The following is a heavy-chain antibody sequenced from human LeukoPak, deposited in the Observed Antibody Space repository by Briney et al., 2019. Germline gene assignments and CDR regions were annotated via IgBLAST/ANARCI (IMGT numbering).Heavy chain of an antibody. V-gene: IGHV1-2*02. D-gene: IGHD5-18*01. CDR2: INPNSGGT. CDR1: GYTFTDYY. Sequence: ASVKVPCRASGYTFTDYYMHWVRQAPGQGLEWMGWINPNSGGTKYAQKFQGRVTVTRDTSISTAYMMLRSDDTAVFYCARGGFIGRGYSYGYPFDYWGQGTLVTVSS. J-gene: IGHJ4*02. CDR3: ARGGFIGRGYSYGYPFDY.